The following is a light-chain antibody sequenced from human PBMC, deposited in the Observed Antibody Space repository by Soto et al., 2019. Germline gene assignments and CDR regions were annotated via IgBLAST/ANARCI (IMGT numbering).Light chain of an antibody. Sequence: QSVLTQPASVSGSPGQSITISCTGTSSDVGGYNYVYWYQHHPGKAPKLMIHEVSDRPSGISNRFSGSKSDNTASLTISGLQDEDEADYYCSSYRSETTYVFGTGTKLTVL. V-gene: IGLV2-14*01. CDR1: SSDVGGYNY. CDR3: SSYRSETTYV. CDR2: EVS. J-gene: IGLJ1*01.